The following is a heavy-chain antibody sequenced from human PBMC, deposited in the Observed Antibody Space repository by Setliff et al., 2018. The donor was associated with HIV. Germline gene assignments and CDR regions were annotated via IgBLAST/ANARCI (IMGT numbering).Heavy chain of an antibody. CDR1: GGSFSDYY. Sequence: SETLSLTCAVYGGSFSDYYWSWIRQPPGKGLEWIGEINHSGSTNYNPSLKSRVTISVDTSKNQLSLKLSSVTAVDTGVYYCAKTVPHSTAQDAFDIWGQGTMVTVSS. D-gene: IGHD2-2*01. J-gene: IGHJ3*02. CDR3: AKTVPHSTAQDAFDI. V-gene: IGHV4-34*01. CDR2: INHSGST.